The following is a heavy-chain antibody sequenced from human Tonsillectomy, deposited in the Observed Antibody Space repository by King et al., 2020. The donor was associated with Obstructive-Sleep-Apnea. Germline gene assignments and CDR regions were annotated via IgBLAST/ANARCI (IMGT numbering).Heavy chain of an antibody. CDR1: GFSFSTYW. D-gene: IGHD6-25*01. CDR2: INSDESTR. CDR3: ARSRSGFDY. Sequence: VPLQESGGGLVQPGGSLRLSCAASGFSFSTYWMHWVRQAPGKGLVWVSRINSDESTRDYADSVKGRFTISRDNAKNTLYLQMNSLRAEDTAVYYCARSRSGFDYWGQGTLVIVSS. V-gene: IGHV3-74*01. J-gene: IGHJ4*02.